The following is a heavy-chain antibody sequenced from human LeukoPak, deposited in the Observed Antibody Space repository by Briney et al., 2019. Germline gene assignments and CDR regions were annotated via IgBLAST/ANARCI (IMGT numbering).Heavy chain of an antibody. CDR1: GFTFSSYA. V-gene: IGHV3-23*01. J-gene: IGHJ1*01. CDR3: AKDVGVTTMGYFQH. CDR2: ISGSGGIT. D-gene: IGHD2-21*02. Sequence: GGSLRLSCAASGFTFSSYAMSWVRQAPGKGLEWVSGISGSGGITYYADSVKGRFTISRAKSKNTLYLQMNSLRAEDTAVYYCAKDVGVTTMGYFQHWGQGTPVTVSS.